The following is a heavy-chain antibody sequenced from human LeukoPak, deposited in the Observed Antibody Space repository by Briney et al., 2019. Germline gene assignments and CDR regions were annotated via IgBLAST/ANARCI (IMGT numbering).Heavy chain of an antibody. D-gene: IGHD4-17*01. CDR1: GFTFSSYA. CDR3: SKKGQNEDYGKPD. J-gene: IGHJ4*02. CDR2: ISGSGGST. Sequence: GGSLRLSCAASGFTFSSYAMSWVRQAPGKGLEWVSAISGSGGSTYYADSVKGRFTISRDNSRNTLYLQMNSLRAEDTAVYYCSKKGQNEDYGKPDWGQGTLVTVSS. V-gene: IGHV3-23*01.